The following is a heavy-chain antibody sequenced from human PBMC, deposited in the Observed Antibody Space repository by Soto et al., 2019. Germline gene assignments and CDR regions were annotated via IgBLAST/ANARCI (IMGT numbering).Heavy chain of an antibody. V-gene: IGHV3-23*01. CDR3: AKHLSGIVNKYYFDY. CDR2: ISGSGGST. CDR1: GFTFSSYA. J-gene: IGHJ4*02. D-gene: IGHD1-26*01. Sequence: GGSLRLSCAASGFTFSSYAMSWVRRAPGKGREWVSAISGSGGSTYYADSVKGRFTISRDNSKNTLYLQMNSLRAEDTAVYYCAKHLSGIVNKYYFDYWGQGTLVTVSS.